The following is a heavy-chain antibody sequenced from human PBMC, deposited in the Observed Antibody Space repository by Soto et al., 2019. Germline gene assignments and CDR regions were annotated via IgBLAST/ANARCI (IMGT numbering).Heavy chain of an antibody. CDR3: ARTIKIAAQGGDYYYGMDV. CDR1: GGTFSSYA. Sequence: SVKVSCKASGGTFSSYAISWVRQAPGQGLEWMGGIIPIFGTANYAQKFQGRVTITADESTSTAYMELSSLRSEDTAVYYCARTIKIAAQGGDYYYGMDVGGQGTTVTVSS. J-gene: IGHJ6*02. D-gene: IGHD6-13*01. V-gene: IGHV1-69*13. CDR2: IIPIFGTA.